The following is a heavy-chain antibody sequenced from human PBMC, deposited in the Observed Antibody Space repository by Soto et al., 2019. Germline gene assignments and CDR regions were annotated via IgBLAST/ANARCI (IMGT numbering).Heavy chain of an antibody. V-gene: IGHV3-33*01. CDR3: ARARFDVLTGYYIDH. CDR1: GFTFSSYA. J-gene: IGHJ4*02. Sequence: VQLVESGGGVVQPGRSLRLSCAASGFTFSSYAMQWARQAPGKGLEWVAVLWYDGSNKYYVDSVKGRFTISRDNSKNTLSLRMNSLRVEDTAVYYCARARFDVLTGYYIDHWGQGTLVTVST. CDR2: LWYDGSNK. D-gene: IGHD3-9*01.